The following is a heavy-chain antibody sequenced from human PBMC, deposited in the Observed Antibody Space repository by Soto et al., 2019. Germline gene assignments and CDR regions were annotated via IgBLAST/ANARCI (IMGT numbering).Heavy chain of an antibody. D-gene: IGHD3-16*01. CDR2: ISYDGSHK. CDR3: AKDRLRMIDLQYYYSGMDV. CDR1: GFTFSSYG. V-gene: IGHV3-30*18. J-gene: IGHJ6*02. Sequence: QVQLVESGGGVVQPGRSLRLSCAASGFTFSSYGMHWVRQAPGKGLEWVAIISYDGSHKYYADSVKGRFTISRDNSKNTLYLQMNRLRAEDTAVYYCAKDRLRMIDLQYYYSGMDVWGQGTSVTVSS.